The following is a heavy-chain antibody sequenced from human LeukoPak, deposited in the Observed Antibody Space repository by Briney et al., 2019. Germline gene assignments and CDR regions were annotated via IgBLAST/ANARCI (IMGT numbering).Heavy chain of an antibody. CDR1: GYTFTGYH. V-gene: IGHV1-2*02. J-gene: IGHJ4*02. CDR2: INPNSGGT. Sequence: GASVKVSCKASGYTFTGYHMHWVRQAPGQGLEWMGWINPNSGGTNYAQKFQGRVTMTRDTSISTAYMELSRLRSDDTAVYYCARISRGSITIFGVVTHFDYWGQGTLVTVSS. CDR3: ARISRGSITIFGVVTHFDY. D-gene: IGHD3-3*01.